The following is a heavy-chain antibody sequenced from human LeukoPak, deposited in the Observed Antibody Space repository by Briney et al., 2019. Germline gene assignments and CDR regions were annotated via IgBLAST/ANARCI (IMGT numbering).Heavy chain of an antibody. D-gene: IGHD3-3*01. CDR2: IIPIFGTA. Sequence: SVKVSCKASGGTFSSYAISWVRQAPGQGLEWMGGIIPIFGTANYAQKFQGRVTITADKSTSTAYMELSGLRSEDTAVHYCARAIRTIFGVVISPYYYMDVWGKGTTVTVSS. J-gene: IGHJ6*03. CDR3: ARAIRTIFGVVISPYYYMDV. V-gene: IGHV1-69*06. CDR1: GGTFSSYA.